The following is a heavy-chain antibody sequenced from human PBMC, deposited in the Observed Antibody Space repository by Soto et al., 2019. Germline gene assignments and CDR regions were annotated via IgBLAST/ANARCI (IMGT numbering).Heavy chain of an antibody. V-gene: IGHV4-61*08. Sequence: ETLSLTCSVSGGSVSIRGFYWTWILQPPGKGLDWLGYLAFDGRTNYNPSLKSRVTMSQDTSKNQFSLTLGSVTAADTAIYYCARLPDISGWPFDFWGQGALVTVSS. J-gene: IGHJ4*02. CDR2: LAFDGRT. CDR3: ARLPDISGWPFDF. D-gene: IGHD6-19*01. CDR1: GGSVSIRGFY.